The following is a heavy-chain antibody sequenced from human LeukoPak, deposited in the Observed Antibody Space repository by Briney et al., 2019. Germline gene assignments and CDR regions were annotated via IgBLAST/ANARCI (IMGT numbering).Heavy chain of an antibody. D-gene: IGHD3-10*01. CDR2: INPNSGGT. J-gene: IGHJ6*03. CDR3: AKDGIYYYGSGSYLPNYYHYMDV. CDR1: GYTFTGYY. Sequence: GASVKVSCKASGYTFTGYYMHWVRQAPGQGLEWMGWINPNSGGTNYAQKFQGRVTMTRDTSISTAYMELSRLRAEDTAVYYCAKDGIYYYGSGSYLPNYYHYMDVWGKGTTVTISS. V-gene: IGHV1-2*02.